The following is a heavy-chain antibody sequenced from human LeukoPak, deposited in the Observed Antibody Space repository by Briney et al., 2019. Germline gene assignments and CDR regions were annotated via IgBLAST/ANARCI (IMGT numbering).Heavy chain of an antibody. D-gene: IGHD3-22*01. J-gene: IGHJ4*02. CDR3: VKVPYFDSSGYHGY. V-gene: IGHV3-30*02. CDR1: EFTFSNYA. Sequence: GGSLRLXCAASEFTFSNYAMHWVRQAPGKGLEWVAFIRYDGSHKDYADSVKGRFTISRDNSKNTLYLQMNRLRAEDTAIYYCVKVPYFDSSGYHGYWGQGTLVTVPS. CDR2: IRYDGSHK.